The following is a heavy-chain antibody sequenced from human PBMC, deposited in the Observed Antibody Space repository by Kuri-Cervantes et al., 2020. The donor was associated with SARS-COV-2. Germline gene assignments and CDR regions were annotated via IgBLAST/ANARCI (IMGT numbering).Heavy chain of an antibody. J-gene: IGHJ3*02. CDR1: GGSISSSSYY. V-gene: IGHV4-39*01. CDR3: ARHGERNYSDTSDYPWTEKIDDFDI. Sequence: SETLSLTCTVSGGSISSSSYYWGWIRQPPGKGLEWIGSIYYSGSTYYNPSLKSRVTISLDTSKNQFSLRLSSVTAADTAVYYCARHGERNYSDTSDYPWTEKIDDFDIWGQGAMVTVSS. CDR2: IYYSGST. D-gene: IGHD3-22*01.